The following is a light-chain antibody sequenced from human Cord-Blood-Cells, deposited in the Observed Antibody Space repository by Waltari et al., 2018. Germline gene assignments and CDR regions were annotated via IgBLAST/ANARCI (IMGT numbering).Light chain of an antibody. CDR3: MQGIHLPSVYMYT. CDR2: AVS. CDR1: QSLLHSDGKTY. V-gene: IGKV2-29*02. Sequence: DIVMTQTPLSLSVTPGQPASISCKSSQSLLHSDGKTYLYWYLQKPGQSPQLLIYAVSSRFSGVPDRVSGSGSGTDFTLKISRVEAEDVGVYYCMQGIHLPSVYMYTFGQGTKLEIK. J-gene: IGKJ2*01.